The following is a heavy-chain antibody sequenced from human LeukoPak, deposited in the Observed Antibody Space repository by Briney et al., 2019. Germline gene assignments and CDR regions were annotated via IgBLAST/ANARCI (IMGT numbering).Heavy chain of an antibody. V-gene: IGHV3-15*01. CDR3: TTDQYYYGSGSFDY. D-gene: IGHD3-10*01. Sequence: GGSLRLSCAASGFTFSNAWMSWVRQAPGKGLEWVGRIKSKTDGGTTDYAAPVKGGFTISRDDSKNTLYLQMNSLKTEDTAVYYCTTDQYYYGSGSFDYWGQRTLVTVSS. J-gene: IGHJ4*02. CDR1: GFTFSNAW. CDR2: IKSKTDGGTT.